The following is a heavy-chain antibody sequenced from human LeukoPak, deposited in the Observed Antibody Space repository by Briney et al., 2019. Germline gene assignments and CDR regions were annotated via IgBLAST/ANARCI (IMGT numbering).Heavy chain of an antibody. CDR3: AKGGAYGSGSYCDY. D-gene: IGHD3-10*01. Sequence: GGSLRLSCAASGFTFSGHGMHWVRQVPGKGLEWVASISGGGSDTYNEDAVKGRFTISRDNYKSTLSLQMNSLRAEDTAVYYCAKGGAYGSGSYCDYWGQGTLVTVSS. CDR1: GFTFSGHG. J-gene: IGHJ4*02. CDR2: ISGGGSDT. V-gene: IGHV3-23*02.